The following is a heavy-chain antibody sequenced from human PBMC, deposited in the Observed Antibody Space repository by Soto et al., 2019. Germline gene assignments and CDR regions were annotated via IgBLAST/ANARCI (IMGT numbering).Heavy chain of an antibody. J-gene: IGHJ4*02. Sequence: SKTLSVTCAVSVYSISSGYYCGFILQPPGKGLEWIGSIYHSGNTDYNPSLKSRVTISVDTSKNHFSLKLSSVTAADTAVYYCARARIVVARTIVDCCGQVTLVTVSS. V-gene: IGHV4-38-2*01. CDR3: ARARIVVARTIVDC. D-gene: IGHD6-19*01. CDR1: VYSISSGYY. CDR2: IYHSGNT.